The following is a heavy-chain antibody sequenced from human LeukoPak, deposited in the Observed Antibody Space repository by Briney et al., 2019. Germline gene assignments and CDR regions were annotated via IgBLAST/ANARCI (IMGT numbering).Heavy chain of an antibody. J-gene: IGHJ4*02. CDR3: GRALGSPLDY. D-gene: IGHD1-26*01. Sequence: GGSLRLSCVASGFTFSSSWMHWVRQAPGKGLVWVSRISSDGSSTTYADSVRGRFTISRDNAKNTLYLQMNSLRAEDTAVYYCGRALGSPLDYWGQGILVTVSS. CDR2: ISSDGSST. V-gene: IGHV3-74*01. CDR1: GFTFSSSW.